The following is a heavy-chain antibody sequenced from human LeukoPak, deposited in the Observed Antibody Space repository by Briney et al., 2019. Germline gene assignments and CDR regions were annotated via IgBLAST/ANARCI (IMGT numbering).Heavy chain of an antibody. CDR2: INHSGST. J-gene: IGHJ6*03. Sequence: SETLSLTCAVYGGSFSGYYWSWIRQPPGKGLEWIGEINHSGSTNYNPSLKRRVTISVDTSKNQFSLTLSSVTAADTAVYYCARDGWSYGSGSYSYYYMDVWGKGTTVTISS. V-gene: IGHV4-34*01. CDR3: ARDGWSYGSGSYSYYYMDV. CDR1: GGSFSGYY. D-gene: IGHD3-10*01.